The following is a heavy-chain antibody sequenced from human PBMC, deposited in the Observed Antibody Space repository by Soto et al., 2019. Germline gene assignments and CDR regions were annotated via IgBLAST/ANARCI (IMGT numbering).Heavy chain of an antibody. CDR1: GGTFSSYT. CDR2: IIPILGIA. D-gene: IGHD3-10*01. V-gene: IGHV1-69*02. CDR3: ARNWRESWFAP. J-gene: IGHJ5*02. Sequence: QVQLVQSGAEVKKPGSSVKVSCKASGGTFSSYTISWVRQAPGQGLEWMGRIIPILGIANYAQKFQGRVKITADKSTSTAYMELRSLRSEDRAVYYGARNWRESWFAPGGRGTLVTVSS.